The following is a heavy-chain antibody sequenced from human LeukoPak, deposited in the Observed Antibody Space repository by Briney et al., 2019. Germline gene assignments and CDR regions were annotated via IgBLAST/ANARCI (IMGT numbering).Heavy chain of an antibody. D-gene: IGHD6-6*01. Sequence: SETLSLTCTVSGGSISSYYWSWIRQPPGKGLEWIGYIYYSGSTNYNPSLKSRVTISVDTSKNQFSLKLSSVTAADTAVYYCARHKIEYSSSSPFDYWGQGTLVTVSS. CDR1: GGSISSYY. CDR3: ARHKIEYSSSSPFDY. CDR2: IYYSGST. J-gene: IGHJ4*02. V-gene: IGHV4-59*08.